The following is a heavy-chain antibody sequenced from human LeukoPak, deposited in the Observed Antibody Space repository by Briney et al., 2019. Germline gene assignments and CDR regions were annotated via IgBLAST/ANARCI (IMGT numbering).Heavy chain of an antibody. Sequence: PSETLSLTCTVSSDSISNYYWNWIRQPAGKGLEWIGRIYTSGSTNYNPSLKSRVTMSLETSKNQFSLKLSSVTAADTAVYYRARGGGLPAAPTSDVFDVWGQGTKVTVSS. CDR2: IYTSGST. V-gene: IGHV4-4*07. D-gene: IGHD2-2*01. J-gene: IGHJ3*01. CDR3: ARGGGLPAAPTSDVFDV. CDR1: SDSISNYY.